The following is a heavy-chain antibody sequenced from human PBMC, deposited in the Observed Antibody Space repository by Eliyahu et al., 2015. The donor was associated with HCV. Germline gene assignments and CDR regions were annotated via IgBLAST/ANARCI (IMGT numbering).Heavy chain of an antibody. D-gene: IGHD5-12*01. CDR1: GFSFSTYX. CDR3: TKGAWLDD. V-gene: IGHV3-23*01. Sequence: EVQLLESGGGLVQPGGSLRLSCAASGFSFSTYXMGWVRQAPGKGLGWVSVILRGSDMTHYADSVKGRFTISRDNSKNTLYLQMNSLRADDTAVYHCTKGAWLDDYGQGTLVTVSS. J-gene: IGHJ4*02. CDR2: ILRGSDMT.